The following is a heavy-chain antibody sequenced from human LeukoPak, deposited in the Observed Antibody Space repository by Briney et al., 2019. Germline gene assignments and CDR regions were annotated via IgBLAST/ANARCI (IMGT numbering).Heavy chain of an antibody. D-gene: IGHD5-18*01. Sequence: GASVEVSCKASGYTFTGYYMHWVRQAPGQGLEWMGWINPNSGGTNYAQKFKGRVTMTRDTSISTAYMELSRLRSDDTAVYYCARGPVLQLWLKDPIVSGDYWGQGTLVTVSS. V-gene: IGHV1-2*02. J-gene: IGHJ4*02. CDR3: ARGPVLQLWLKDPIVSGDY. CDR1: GYTFTGYY. CDR2: INPNSGGT.